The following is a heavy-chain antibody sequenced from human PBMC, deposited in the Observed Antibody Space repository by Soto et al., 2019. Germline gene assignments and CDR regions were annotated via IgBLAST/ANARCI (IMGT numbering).Heavy chain of an antibody. CDR2: IGSSGTII. J-gene: IGHJ4*02. D-gene: IGHD3-22*01. CDR3: ARDIGYYDSSGYFDY. V-gene: IGHV3-11*01. Sequence: GGSLRLSCAASGFTFSDSYMSWIRQAPGKGLEWVSYIGSSGTIIYYADSVKGRFTISRDNAKNSLYLRMNSLRAEDTAVYYCARDIGYYDSSGYFDYWGQGSLVTVSS. CDR1: GFTFSDSY.